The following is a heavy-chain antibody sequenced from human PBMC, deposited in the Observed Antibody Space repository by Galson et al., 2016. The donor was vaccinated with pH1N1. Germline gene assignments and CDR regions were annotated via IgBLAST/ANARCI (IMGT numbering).Heavy chain of an antibody. CDR1: EFTLQTYP. J-gene: IGHJ4*02. D-gene: IGHD4-17*01. CDR3: SRDGDRRGDYRPWGDY. V-gene: IGHV3-7*03. Sequence: LRLSCAAFEFTLQTYPMSWVRQVPGKGLEWVANINQDGTEKNYADSVKGRFIISRDVAKNSLYLQMSRLTAEDTATYFCSRDGDRRGDYRPWGDYWGQGSLVIVSS. CDR2: INQDGTEK.